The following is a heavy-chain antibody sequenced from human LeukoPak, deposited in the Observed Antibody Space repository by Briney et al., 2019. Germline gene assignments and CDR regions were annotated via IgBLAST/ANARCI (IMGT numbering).Heavy chain of an antibody. V-gene: IGHV1-46*01. Sequence: ASVKVSCKASGYTFTSYYMHWVRQAPGQGLEWMGIINPSGGSTGYAQKFQGRVTMTRDTSTSTVYMELSSLRSEDTAVYYCARAPDYHASAYYFDYWGQGTLVTVSS. CDR1: GYTFTSYY. D-gene: IGHD4-11*01. J-gene: IGHJ4*02. CDR2: INPSGGST. CDR3: ARAPDYHASAYYFDY.